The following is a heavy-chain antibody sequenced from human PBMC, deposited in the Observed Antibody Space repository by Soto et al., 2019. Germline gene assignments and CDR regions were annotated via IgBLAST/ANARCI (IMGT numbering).Heavy chain of an antibody. D-gene: IGHD4-17*01. Sequence: ASVKVSCKASGYTFTSYYMHWVRQAPGQGLEWMGIINPSGGSTSYAQKFQGRVTMTRDTSTSTVYMELSSLRSEDTAVYYCARDGLTTVTNYYYYYGMDVWGQGTTDTVSS. J-gene: IGHJ6*02. CDR1: GYTFTSYY. CDR3: ARDGLTTVTNYYYYYGMDV. CDR2: INPSGGST. V-gene: IGHV1-46*01.